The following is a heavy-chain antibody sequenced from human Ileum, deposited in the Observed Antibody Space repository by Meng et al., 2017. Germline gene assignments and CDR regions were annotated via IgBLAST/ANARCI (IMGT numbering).Heavy chain of an antibody. Sequence: QVPLVQSGAEVKKPGASVTVSCKASGYTFTDYGISWVRQAPGQRLQWLGWVSGYSGQSHYAQRVQDRGALTPDTSTNTAYMELRSLRSDDTAVYYCAKDSVATATQFDSWGQGTLVTVSS. CDR3: AKDSVATATQFDS. J-gene: IGHJ4*02. D-gene: IGHD5-12*01. V-gene: IGHV1-18*01. CDR2: VSGYSGQS. CDR1: GYTFTDYG.